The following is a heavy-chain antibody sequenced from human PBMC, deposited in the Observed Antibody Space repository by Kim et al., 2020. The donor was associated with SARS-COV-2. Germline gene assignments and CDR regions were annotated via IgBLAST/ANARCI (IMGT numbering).Heavy chain of an antibody. CDR2: MHPSGGST. V-gene: IGHV1-46*01. CDR3: ARDYDSSGP. D-gene: IGHD3-22*01. CDR1: GYTFISYY. Sequence: ASVKVSCKAPGYTFISYYVHWVRQAPGQGLEWMGVMHPSGGSTSYAQKFQGRVTMTWDTSTSTVYMELSSLRSEDTAVYYCARDYDSSGPWGQGTLITVSS. J-gene: IGHJ4*02.